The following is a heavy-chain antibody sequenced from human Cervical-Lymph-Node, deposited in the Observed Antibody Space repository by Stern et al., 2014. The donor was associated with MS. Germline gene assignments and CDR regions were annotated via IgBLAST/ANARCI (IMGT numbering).Heavy chain of an antibody. CDR2: VNPVDSDA. CDR3: ARQRTPRVVVSPTDY. Sequence: EVQLEESGAEVKQPGESLKISCKGSGYSFSSHWIAWVRQTPGKGLECMGIVNPVDSDASYNPSFRGQVPISADTSTSTAYLHWNSLRASDTALYFCARQRTPRVVVSPTDYWGQGTLVTVSS. V-gene: IGHV5-51*01. D-gene: IGHD2-21*01. J-gene: IGHJ4*02. CDR1: GYSFSSHW.